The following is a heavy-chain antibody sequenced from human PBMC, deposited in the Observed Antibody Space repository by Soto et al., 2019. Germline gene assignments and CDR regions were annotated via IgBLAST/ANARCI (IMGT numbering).Heavy chain of an antibody. D-gene: IGHD3-3*01. Sequence: SETLSLTCAVYGGSFSGYYWSWIRQPPGKGLEWIGEINHSGSTNYNPSLKSRVTISVDTSKNQFSLKLSSVTAADTAVYYCARSVFLGIFGVDYWGQGTLVTVSS. V-gene: IGHV4-34*01. J-gene: IGHJ4*02. CDR1: GGSFSGYY. CDR3: ARSVFLGIFGVDY. CDR2: INHSGST.